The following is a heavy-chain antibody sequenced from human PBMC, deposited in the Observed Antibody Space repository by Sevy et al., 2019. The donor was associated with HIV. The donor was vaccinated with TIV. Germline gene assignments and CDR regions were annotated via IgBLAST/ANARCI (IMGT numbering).Heavy chain of an antibody. CDR1: GFTWSNYW. Sequence: GGSLRLSCAGSGFTWSNYWMTWVRQAPWKGLEWVANINQDGSEKDYVDSVKGRFTISRDDAKNSLSLQLNSLRAEDAALYYCARRNRYCHGAVCYLLFDYWGQGTLVTVSS. CDR2: INQDGSEK. D-gene: IGHD2-8*02. CDR3: ARRNRYCHGAVCYLLFDY. V-gene: IGHV3-7*01. J-gene: IGHJ4*02.